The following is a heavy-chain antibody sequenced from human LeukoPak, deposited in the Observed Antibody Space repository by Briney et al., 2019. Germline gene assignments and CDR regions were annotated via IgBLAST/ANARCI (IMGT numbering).Heavy chain of an antibody. J-gene: IGHJ4*02. CDR3: ARVPTTRGYSGSDDPCSLDY. CDR1: GYTLTELS. CDR2: FDPEDGET. D-gene: IGHD5-12*01. Sequence: ASVKVSCKVSGYTLTELSMHWVRQAPGKGLEWMGGFDPEDGETIYAQKFQGRVTMTEDTSTDTAYMELSSLRSEDTAVYYCARVPTTRGYSGSDDPCSLDYGGQGTLVTVSS. V-gene: IGHV1-24*01.